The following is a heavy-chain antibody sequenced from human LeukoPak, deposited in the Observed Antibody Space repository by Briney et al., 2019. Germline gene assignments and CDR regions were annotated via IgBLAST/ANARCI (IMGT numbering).Heavy chain of an antibody. V-gene: IGHV1-18*01. Sequence: ASVKVSCKASGYTFSNYGISWVRQAPGQGLEWMGGISAYNGNTNYAQKLQGRVTMTTDTSTSTAYMELRSLRSDDTAVYYCARVPNINHDYWGQGTLVTVSS. CDR1: GYTFSNYG. CDR2: ISAYNGNT. CDR3: ARVPNINHDY. J-gene: IGHJ4*02.